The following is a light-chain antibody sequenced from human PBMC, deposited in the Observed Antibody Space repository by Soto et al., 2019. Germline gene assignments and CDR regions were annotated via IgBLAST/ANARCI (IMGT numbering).Light chain of an antibody. V-gene: IGKV3-20*01. CDR2: GAS. Sequence: EVVLTQSPGTLSLSPGERATLSCRASQSVTSNYLAWYQQKPGQAPRLIIYGASSRATGIPDRFSGSGSGTDFTLTISRLEPEGFAVYCWQQYGVSPVFGPGTKVDIK. J-gene: IGKJ3*01. CDR3: QQYGVSPV. CDR1: QSVTSNY.